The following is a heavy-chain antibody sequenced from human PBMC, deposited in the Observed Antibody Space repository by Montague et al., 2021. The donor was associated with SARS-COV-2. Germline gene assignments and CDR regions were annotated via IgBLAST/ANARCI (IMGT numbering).Heavy chain of an antibody. CDR1: GGSISSYY. CDR2: IYYSGST. CDR3: ARTYYDILTGYYNRGAFGI. V-gene: IGHV4-59*08. Sequence: SETLSLTCTVSGGSISSYYWSWIRQPPGKGLEWIGYIYYSGSTNYNPSLKSRVTISVDTSKNQFSLKLSSVTAADTAVYYCARTYYDILTGYYNRGAFGIWGQGTMATVSS. J-gene: IGHJ3*02. D-gene: IGHD3-9*01.